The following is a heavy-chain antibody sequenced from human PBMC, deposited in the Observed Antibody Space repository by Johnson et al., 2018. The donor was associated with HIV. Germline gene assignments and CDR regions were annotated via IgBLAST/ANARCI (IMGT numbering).Heavy chain of an antibody. J-gene: IGHJ3*02. CDR2: ISYDGSNK. CDR3: AREGPYSSRWGAFDI. Sequence: QVQLVESGGGVVQPGRSLRLSCAASGFTFSSYVMHWVRQAPGKGLEWVAVISYDGSNKYYADSVKGRFTISRDNSKNSLYLQMNSLRAEDTAVYYCAREGPYSSRWGAFDIWGQGTMVTVSS. CDR1: GFTFSSYV. D-gene: IGHD6-13*01. V-gene: IGHV3-30-3*01.